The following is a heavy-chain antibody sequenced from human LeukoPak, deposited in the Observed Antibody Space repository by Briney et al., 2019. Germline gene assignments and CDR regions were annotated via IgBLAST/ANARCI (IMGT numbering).Heavy chain of an antibody. CDR1: GGTFSSYA. CDR3: ARDSGSYSTPFDY. J-gene: IGHJ4*02. V-gene: IGHV1-69*13. CDR2: IIPIFGTA. D-gene: IGHD1-26*01. Sequence: SVKVSCKASGGTFSSYAISWVRQAPGQGLEWMGGIIPIFGTANYAQKFQGRVTITADESTSTAYMELSSLRSEDAAVYYCARDSGSYSTPFDYWGQGTLVTVSS.